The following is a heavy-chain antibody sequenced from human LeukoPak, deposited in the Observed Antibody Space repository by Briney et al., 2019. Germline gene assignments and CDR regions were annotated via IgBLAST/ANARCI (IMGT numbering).Heavy chain of an antibody. CDR2: INSDGRTT. J-gene: IGHJ4*02. CDR1: GFIFSNFW. V-gene: IGHV3-74*01. Sequence: PGGSLRLSCAASGFIFSNFWMHWVRQVPGKGLVWVSHINSDGRTTDYADSVRGRFTISRDNAKNTLYLQMNRLTVEDTAVYYCGRGMRDFYGLDYWGQGFLVTVSS. CDR3: GRGMRDFYGLDY. D-gene: IGHD2/OR15-2a*01.